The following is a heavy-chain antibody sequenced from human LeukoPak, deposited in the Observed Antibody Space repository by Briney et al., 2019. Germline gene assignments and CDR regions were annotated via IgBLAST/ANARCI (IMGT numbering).Heavy chain of an antibody. CDR3: ARELSRFTMIGNRLDGLDL. V-gene: IGHV3-30*03. Sequence: PGGSLRLSCVASKFTFSHFDMHWVRQAPGQGLQWLSSLLYNGSDKKYADSVKGRFTISRDNSKNTLFLQMSSLRVEDTAVYCCARELSRFTMIGNRLDGLDLWGQGTMVTVTS. CDR2: LLYNGSDK. J-gene: IGHJ3*01. D-gene: IGHD3-22*01. CDR1: KFTFSHFD.